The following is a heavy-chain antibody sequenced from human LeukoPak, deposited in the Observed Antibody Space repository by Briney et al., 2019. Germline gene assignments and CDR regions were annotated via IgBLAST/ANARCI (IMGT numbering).Heavy chain of an antibody. CDR1: GGTFSSYA. V-gene: IGHV1-69*01. D-gene: IGHD1-7*01. CDR3: AAIRNGYNWNSFDY. CDR2: IIPIFGTA. J-gene: IGHJ4*02. Sequence: SVKVSCKASGGTFSSYAISWVRQAPGQGLEWMGGIIPIFGTANYAQMFQGGVTITADESTSTAYMELSSLRSEDTAVYYCAAIRNGYNWNSFDYWGQGTLVTVSS.